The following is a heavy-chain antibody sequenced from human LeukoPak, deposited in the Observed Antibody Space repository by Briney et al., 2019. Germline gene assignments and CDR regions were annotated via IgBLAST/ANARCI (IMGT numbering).Heavy chain of an antibody. J-gene: IGHJ4*02. CDR3: AKELELRIHYFDY. D-gene: IGHD1-7*01. CDR2: IYSGGST. Sequence: GGSLRLSCAASGFTVSSNYMSWVRQAPGKGLEWVSVIYSGGSTYYADSVKGRFTISRDNSKNTLYLQINSLRAEDTAVYYCAKELELRIHYFDYWGQGTLVTVSS. V-gene: IGHV3-53*01. CDR1: GFTVSSNY.